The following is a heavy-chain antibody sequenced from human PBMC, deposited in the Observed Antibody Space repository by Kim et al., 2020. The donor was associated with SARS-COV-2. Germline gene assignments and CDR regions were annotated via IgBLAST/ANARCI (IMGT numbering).Heavy chain of an antibody. V-gene: IGHV3-53*01. J-gene: IGHJ6*02. CDR2: IYSGGST. D-gene: IGHD2-21*02. Sequence: GGSLRLSCAASGFTVSSNYMSWVRQAPGKGLEWVSVIYSGGSTYYADSVKGRFTISRDNSKNTLYLQMNSLRAEDTAVYYCAREGAVCGGDCFPRTYYYYGLDDWGQGTTVTVSS. CDR3: AREGAVCGGDCFPRTYYYYGLDD. CDR1: GFTVSSNY.